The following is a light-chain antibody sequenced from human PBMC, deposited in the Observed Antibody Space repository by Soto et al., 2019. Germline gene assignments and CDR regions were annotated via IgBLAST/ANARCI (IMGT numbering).Light chain of an antibody. Sequence: DIQMTQSPSSLSASVGDRVTITCRASQSISSYLNWYQQKPGKAPKLLIYAASSLQSGVPSRFNGSGSGTNYSLTISSRQPEDFATYYCQQSYSTPPYTFGQGTKLEIK. J-gene: IGKJ2*01. CDR2: AAS. CDR3: QQSYSTPPYT. CDR1: QSISSY. V-gene: IGKV1-39*01.